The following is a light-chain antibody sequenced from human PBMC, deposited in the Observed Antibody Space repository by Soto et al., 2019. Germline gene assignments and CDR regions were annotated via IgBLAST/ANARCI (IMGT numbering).Light chain of an antibody. CDR3: QQYDNLPYT. CDR1: PDLSTY. J-gene: IGKJ2*01. V-gene: IGKV1-33*01. Sequence: DIPMTQSPSSLPASVGDRVTITCQASPDLSTYLNWYQQKPGKAPKLLIYDASILETGVPSRFSGSGTGTDFTSTIRSLQPEDIATYYCQQYDNLPYTFGQGTKLEL. CDR2: DAS.